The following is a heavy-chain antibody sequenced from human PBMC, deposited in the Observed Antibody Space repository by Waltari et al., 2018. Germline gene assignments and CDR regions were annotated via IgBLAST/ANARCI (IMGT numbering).Heavy chain of an antibody. CDR2: IYHSGST. CDR1: GGSLSSRNW. D-gene: IGHD3-3*01. J-gene: IGHJ3*02. Sequence: QVQLQESCPGLVKPSGTLSLTCAVSGGSLSSRNWWSWVRQPPGKGLEWIGEIYHSGSTNYNPSLKSRVTISVDKSKNQVYLKLSSVTAADTAVYYCARDGGFEWRGAFDIWGQGTMVTVSS. CDR3: ARDGGFEWRGAFDI. V-gene: IGHV4-4*02.